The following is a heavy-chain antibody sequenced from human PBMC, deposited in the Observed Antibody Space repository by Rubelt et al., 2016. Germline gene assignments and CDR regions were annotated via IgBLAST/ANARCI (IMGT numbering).Heavy chain of an antibody. Sequence: QVQLVQSGAEVKKPGASVKVSCKASGYTFTGYYMHWVRQAPGQVLEWMGRLNPNSGGTNSAQECQGRVTMTRDTSISTADMELSRLRSDDTAVYYCARGVGTAFDPWGQGTLVTVSS. J-gene: IGHJ5*02. CDR3: ARGVGTAFDP. CDR2: LNPNSGGT. CDR1: GYTFTGYY. D-gene: IGHD1-1*01. V-gene: IGHV1-2*06.